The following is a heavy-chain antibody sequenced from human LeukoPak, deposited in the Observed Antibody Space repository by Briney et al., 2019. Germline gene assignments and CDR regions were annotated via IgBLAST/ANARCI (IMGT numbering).Heavy chain of an antibody. Sequence: SETLSLTCTVSDVSISSHYRSWLRQPPGKGLEWIAYMRDTVNTKDNPSFKSRLTLSADTSKNQFSLRQSSVTAADTAVYYCATIKRGNIYGYFDFWGQGILVTVSS. CDR3: ATIKRGNIYGYFDF. V-gene: IGHV4-59*11. D-gene: IGHD5-18*01. CDR2: MRDTVNT. CDR1: DVSISSHY. J-gene: IGHJ4*02.